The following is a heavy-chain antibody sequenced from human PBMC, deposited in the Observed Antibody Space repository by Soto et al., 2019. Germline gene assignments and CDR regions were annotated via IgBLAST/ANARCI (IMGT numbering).Heavy chain of an antibody. CDR3: ARRFDDYSNGEDYYGMDV. Sequence: SKALSLTCTVAGGSISSSSYYWGWIRQPPGKGLEWIGSIYYSGSTYYNPSLKSRVTISVDTSKNQFSLKLSSVTAADTAVYYCARRFDDYSNGEDYYGMDVWGQGTTVTVSS. CDR1: GGSISSSSYY. V-gene: IGHV4-39*01. CDR2: IYYSGST. D-gene: IGHD4-4*01. J-gene: IGHJ6*02.